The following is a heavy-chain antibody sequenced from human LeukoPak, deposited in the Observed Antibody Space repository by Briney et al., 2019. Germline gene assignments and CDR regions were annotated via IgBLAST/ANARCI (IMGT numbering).Heavy chain of an antibody. CDR1: GYTFSSYG. J-gene: IGHJ4*02. CDR3: ARRVGSYSHSDF. CDR2: VSPFNGNT. Sequence: EASVKVSCKASGYTFSSYGIIWVRQAPGQGLQWMGWVSPFNGNTDYAPKLQGRVTMTTDTSTTTAYMELRSLTSDDTAVYYCARRVGSYSHSDFWGQGTLVTVSS. D-gene: IGHD1-26*01. V-gene: IGHV1-18*01.